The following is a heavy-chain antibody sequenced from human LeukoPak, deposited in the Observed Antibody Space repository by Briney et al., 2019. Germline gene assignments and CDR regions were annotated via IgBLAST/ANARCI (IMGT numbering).Heavy chain of an antibody. V-gene: IGHV4-4*09. Sequence: SETLSLTCTVSGGSMSTYYWSWIRQPPGKGLEWIGYIYTSGSTNYNPSLKSRVTISVDPSKNQFSLKLTSATAADTAVYYCAREGSYYGSGSPPLDYWGQGTLVTASS. CDR2: IYTSGST. CDR3: AREGSYYGSGSPPLDY. D-gene: IGHD3-10*01. J-gene: IGHJ4*02. CDR1: GGSMSTYY.